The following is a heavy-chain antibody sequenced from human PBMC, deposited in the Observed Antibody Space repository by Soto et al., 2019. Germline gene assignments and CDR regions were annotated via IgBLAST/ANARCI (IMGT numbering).Heavy chain of an antibody. CDR2: IYTDGRT. D-gene: IGHD4-17*01. CDR1: GFAVNFNY. Sequence: GGSLRLSCAASGFAVNFNYMTWVRQAPWKGLEWVSFIYTDGRTFYVDSVKGRFTISRDDSENTVYLQMNSLRVEDTAVYYCARDPAVTTDYGLDVWGQGTTVTVSS. CDR3: ARDPAVTTDYGLDV. J-gene: IGHJ6*02. V-gene: IGHV3-53*01.